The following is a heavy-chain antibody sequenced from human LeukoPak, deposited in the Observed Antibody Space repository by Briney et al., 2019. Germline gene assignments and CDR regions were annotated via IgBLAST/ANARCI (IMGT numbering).Heavy chain of an antibody. D-gene: IGHD3-9*01. CDR1: GFTFSNYG. Sequence: ASVKVSCKASGFTFSNYGINWVRQAPGQGLEWMGWISGYNGNTKYAQKFQGRVTMTTDTSTSTAYTELRSLRSDDTAVYYCARDPYDFLTGHYSGSGGDYWGQGTLVTASS. CDR3: ARDPYDFLTGHYSGSGGDY. CDR2: ISGYNGNT. J-gene: IGHJ4*02. V-gene: IGHV1-18*01.